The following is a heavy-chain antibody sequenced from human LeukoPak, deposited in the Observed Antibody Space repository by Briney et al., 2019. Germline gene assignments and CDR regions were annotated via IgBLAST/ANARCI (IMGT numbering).Heavy chain of an antibody. CDR2: IYSGGST. J-gene: IGHJ3*02. CDR1: GFTLSSNY. Sequence: GGSLRLSCAASGFTLSSNYMSWVRQAPGKGLGWVSVIYSGGSTYYADSVKGRFTISRDNSKNTLYLQMNSLRAEDTAVYYCASMSGSSDDAFDIWGQGTMVTVSS. CDR3: ASMSGSSDDAFDI. D-gene: IGHD1-26*01. V-gene: IGHV3-53*01.